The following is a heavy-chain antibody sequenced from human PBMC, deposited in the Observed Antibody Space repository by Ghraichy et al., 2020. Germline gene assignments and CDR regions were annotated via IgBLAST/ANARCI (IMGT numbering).Heavy chain of an antibody. D-gene: IGHD3-3*01. CDR2: ISSSSSTI. J-gene: IGHJ6*02. CDR1: GFTFSSYS. Sequence: GGSLRLSCAASGFTFSSYSMNWVRQAPGKGLEWVSYISSSSSTIYYADSVKGRFTISRDNAKNSLYLQMNSLRDEDTAVYYCARLSTIFGVVTNYYYYYGMDVWGQGTTVTVSS. V-gene: IGHV3-48*02. CDR3: ARLSTIFGVVTNYYYYYGMDV.